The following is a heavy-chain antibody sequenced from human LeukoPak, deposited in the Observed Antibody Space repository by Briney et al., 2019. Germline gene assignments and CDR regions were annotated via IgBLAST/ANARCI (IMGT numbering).Heavy chain of an antibody. J-gene: IGHJ5*02. CDR1: GFTFSSYG. CDR2: IWYDGSNK. D-gene: IGHD2-2*01. CDR3: ARGPTSWYQLPNWFDP. Sequence: GSLSLSYAASGFTFSSYGMHWVRPAPGKGMGWVAVIWYDGSNKYYADSVKGRFTISRDNSKNTLYLQMNSLRAEDTAVYYCARGPTSWYQLPNWFDPWGQGTLVTVSS. V-gene: IGHV3-33*01.